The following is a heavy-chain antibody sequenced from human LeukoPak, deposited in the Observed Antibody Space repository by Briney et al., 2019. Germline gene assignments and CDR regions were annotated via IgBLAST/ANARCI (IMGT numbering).Heavy chain of an antibody. V-gene: IGHV3-23*01. J-gene: IGHJ4*02. D-gene: IGHD6-13*01. CDR3: AKDGYSSSWYFDY. CDR2: ISGSGGST. Sequence: GGSLSLSCAASGFTFSSYAMSWVRQAPGKGLEWVSAISGSGGSTYYADSVKGRFTISRDNSKNTLYLQMNSLRAEDTAVYYCAKDGYSSSWYFDYWGQGTLVTVSS. CDR1: GFTFSSYA.